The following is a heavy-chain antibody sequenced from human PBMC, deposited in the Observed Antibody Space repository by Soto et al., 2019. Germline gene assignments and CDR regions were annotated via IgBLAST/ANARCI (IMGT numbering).Heavy chain of an antibody. V-gene: IGHV4-34*01. J-gene: IGHJ6*03. Sequence: SETLSLTCAVYGGSFSGYYWSWIRQPPGKGLEWIGEINHSGSTNYNPSLKSRVTISVDTSKNQFSLKLSSVTAADTAVYYCARRGTYYYGSGSYCPSYYYYMDVWGKGTTVTVS. CDR1: GGSFSGYY. CDR2: INHSGST. D-gene: IGHD3-10*01. CDR3: ARRGTYYYGSGSYCPSYYYYMDV.